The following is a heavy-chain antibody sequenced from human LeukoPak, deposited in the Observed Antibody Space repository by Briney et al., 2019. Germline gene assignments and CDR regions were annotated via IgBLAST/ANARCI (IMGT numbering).Heavy chain of an antibody. Sequence: PGGSLRLSCTASGFTLRDYYMSWIRQAPGKGLEWISYMSGTGNTIYYAESVKGRFTVSRDSANNSMSLQMTSLRAEDSAVYYCARSSSYFTYFDLWGRDTLVTVSS. CDR3: ARSSSYFTYFDL. V-gene: IGHV3-11*04. CDR2: MSGTGNTI. D-gene: IGHD2/OR15-2a*01. CDR1: GFTLRDYY. J-gene: IGHJ2*01.